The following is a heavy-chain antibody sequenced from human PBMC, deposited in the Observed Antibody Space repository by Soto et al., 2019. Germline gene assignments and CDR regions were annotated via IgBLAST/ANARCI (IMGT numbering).Heavy chain of an antibody. CDR1: GFTFSSYG. Sequence: PGGSLRLSCAASGFTFSSYGMHWVRQAPGKGLEWVAVIWYDGSNKYYAESVKGRFTISRGNSKNTLYLQMNSLRAEDTAVYYCARDSHVGSGWQLTADYWGQGTLVTVSS. CDR3: ARDSHVGSGWQLTADY. V-gene: IGHV3-33*01. D-gene: IGHD6-19*01. CDR2: IWYDGSNK. J-gene: IGHJ4*02.